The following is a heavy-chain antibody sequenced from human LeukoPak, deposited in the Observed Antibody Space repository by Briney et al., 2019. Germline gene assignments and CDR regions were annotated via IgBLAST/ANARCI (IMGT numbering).Heavy chain of an antibody. J-gene: IGHJ5*02. Sequence: SETLSLTCTVSGCSISSNSYYWGWIRQPPGKGLEWIGSIYYSGSTYSNPSLRSRVTISVDTSKTQFSLKLSSVTAADTAVYYCARQTLYGSGESWFDPWGQGTLVTVSS. CDR2: IYYSGST. V-gene: IGHV4-39*01. CDR1: GCSISSNSYY. CDR3: ARQTLYGSGESWFDP. D-gene: IGHD3-10*01.